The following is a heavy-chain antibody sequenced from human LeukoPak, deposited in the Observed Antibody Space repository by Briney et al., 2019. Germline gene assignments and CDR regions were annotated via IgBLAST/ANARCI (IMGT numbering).Heavy chain of an antibody. D-gene: IGHD3-22*01. V-gene: IGHV3-73*01. J-gene: IGHJ4*02. CDR3: SRLYYDSSGYVKPDN. CDR2: IRTKANSYAT. CDR1: GFTFSDST. Sequence: PGGSLRLSCAASGFTFSDSTMQWVRQASGKGLEWVGRIRTKANSYATVYAASVKGRFTISRDDSKNTAYLQMNSLKTEDTAVYYCSRLYYDSSGYVKPDNRGQGTLVTVSS.